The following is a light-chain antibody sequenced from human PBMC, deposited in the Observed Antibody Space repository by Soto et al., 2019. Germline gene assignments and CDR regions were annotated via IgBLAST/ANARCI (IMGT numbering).Light chain of an antibody. J-gene: IGKJ2*03. CDR1: QGVSRTY. CDR2: GTS. Sequence: IVLTQSPGTLSLSPGERATLSCRASQGVSRTYVAWYQQKPGQAPRLLISGTSTRATGVPDRFSGSGSGTDFTLTIGRLGPEDSAVYYCQQYGALVHSSGQGTKLEIK. CDR3: QQYGALVHS. V-gene: IGKV3-20*01.